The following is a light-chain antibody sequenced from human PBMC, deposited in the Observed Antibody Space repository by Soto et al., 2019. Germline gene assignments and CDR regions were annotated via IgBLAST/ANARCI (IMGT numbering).Light chain of an antibody. J-gene: IGKJ4*01. CDR3: QHYDNLPRLT. CDR1: QDISNN. V-gene: IGKV1-33*01. Sequence: DIQMTQSPSSLSASVGDGVTITCQASQDISNNLNWYQQKPGKAPKLLIYDASNLETGVPSRFSGSGSGTYFAFTISSLQPEDLATYYCQHYDNLPRLTFGGGTKVEIK. CDR2: DAS.